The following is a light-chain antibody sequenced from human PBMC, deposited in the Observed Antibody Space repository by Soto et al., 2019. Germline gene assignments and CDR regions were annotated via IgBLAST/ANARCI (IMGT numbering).Light chain of an antibody. CDR3: LQTYTTPFT. Sequence: DIQMTQSPSSLSASVGERVTISCRASQSISSYLSWYQQKPGKAAKRLIYVGSTLQSGVPSRFSGSGSGTDFTLTISSLQPEDFATYFCLQTYTTPFTFGGGTKVDVK. V-gene: IGKV1-39*01. CDR1: QSISSY. CDR2: VGS. J-gene: IGKJ4*01.